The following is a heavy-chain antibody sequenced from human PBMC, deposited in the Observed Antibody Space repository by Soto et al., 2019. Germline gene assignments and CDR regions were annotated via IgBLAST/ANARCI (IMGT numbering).Heavy chain of an antibody. CDR1: GFTFSSYG. Sequence: QVQLVESGGGVVQPGRSLRLSCAASGFTFSSYGMHWVRQAPGKGLEWVAVISYDGSNKYYADSVKGRFTISRDNSKNTVYLQMNSLRAEDTAVYYCAKGAVAGKGGNWFDPWGQGTLVTVSS. V-gene: IGHV3-30*18. CDR3: AKGAVAGKGGNWFDP. J-gene: IGHJ5*02. CDR2: ISYDGSNK. D-gene: IGHD6-19*01.